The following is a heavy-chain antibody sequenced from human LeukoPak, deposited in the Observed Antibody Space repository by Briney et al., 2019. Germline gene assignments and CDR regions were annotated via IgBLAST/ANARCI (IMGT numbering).Heavy chain of an antibody. Sequence: GGSLRLSCAASGFTFSYAMHWVRQAPGKGLEWVAVISYDGSNKYYADSVKGRFSISRDNSKNTLYLQMNSLRAEDTAVYYCARDSPSRDSSDYMDVWGKGTTVTVSS. J-gene: IGHJ6*03. D-gene: IGHD6-6*01. V-gene: IGHV3-30*01. CDR2: ISYDGSNK. CDR3: ARDSPSRDSSDYMDV. CDR1: GFTFSYA.